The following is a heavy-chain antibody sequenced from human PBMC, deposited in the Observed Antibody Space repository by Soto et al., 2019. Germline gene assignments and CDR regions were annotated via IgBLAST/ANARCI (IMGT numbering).Heavy chain of an antibody. Sequence: GGSLRLSCAASGFTVSSNYMSWVRQAPGKGLEWVSVIYSGGSTYYADSEKGRFTISRDNSKNTLYLQMNSLRAEDTAVYYCARDRAMTDAFDIWGQGTMVTVSS. V-gene: IGHV3-66*01. CDR1: GFTVSSNY. CDR2: IYSGGST. J-gene: IGHJ3*02. CDR3: ARDRAMTDAFDI. D-gene: IGHD2-2*01.